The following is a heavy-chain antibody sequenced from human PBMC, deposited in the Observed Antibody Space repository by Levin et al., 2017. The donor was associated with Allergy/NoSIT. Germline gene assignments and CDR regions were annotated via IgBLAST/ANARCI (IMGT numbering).Heavy chain of an antibody. CDR2: IRSRTYGGTT. CDR3: ARSPLAHCTSTTCYKYYFDS. D-gene: IGHD2-2*01. Sequence: GESLKISCTASGFIFGDYAMSWFRQAPGKGLDWIGFIRSRTYGGTTEYATSVGRRFTISRDDSRSVAYLQVNSLKTDDTAVYYCARSPLAHCTSTTCYKYYFDSWGQGTLVTVSS. J-gene: IGHJ4*02. CDR1: GFIFGDYA. V-gene: IGHV3-49*03.